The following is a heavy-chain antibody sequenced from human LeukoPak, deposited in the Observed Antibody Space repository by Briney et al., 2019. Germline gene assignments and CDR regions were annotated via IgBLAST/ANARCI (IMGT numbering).Heavy chain of an antibody. CDR2: INPNSGGT. D-gene: IGHD1-26*01. CDR1: GYTFIGYY. V-gene: IGHV1-2*02. Sequence: GASVKVSCKASGYTFIGYYMHWVRQAPGQGLEWMGWINPNSGGTNYAQKFQGRVTMTRDTSISTAYMELSRLRSDDTAVYYCARDRGSYFSDAFDIWGQGTMVTVSS. CDR3: ARDRGSYFSDAFDI. J-gene: IGHJ3*02.